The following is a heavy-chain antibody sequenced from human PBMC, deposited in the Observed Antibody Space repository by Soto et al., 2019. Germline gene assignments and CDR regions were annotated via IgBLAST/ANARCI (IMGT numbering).Heavy chain of an antibody. J-gene: IGHJ6*02. Sequence: VGSLRLSCAASGFTFSDYYMSWIRQAPGKGLEWVSYISSSSSYTNYADSVKGRFTISRDNAKNSLYLQMNSLRAEDTAVYYCARDSSGYLNYYYGMDVWGQGTTVTVSS. CDR1: GFTFSDYY. CDR3: ARDSSGYLNYYYGMDV. CDR2: ISSSSSYT. D-gene: IGHD3-22*01. V-gene: IGHV3-11*06.